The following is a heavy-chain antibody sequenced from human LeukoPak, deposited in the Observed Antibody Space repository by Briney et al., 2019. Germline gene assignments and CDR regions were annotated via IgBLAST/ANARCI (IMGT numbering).Heavy chain of an antibody. Sequence: SETLSLTCTVSGGSISSYYWSWIRQPAGKGLEWIGRIYTSGSTNYNPSLKSRVTMSVDTSKNQFSLKLSSVTAADTAVYYCAREPNLYPIRRQDRAFDIWGQGTMVTVSS. CDR2: IYTSGST. CDR3: AREPNLYPIRRQDRAFDI. V-gene: IGHV4-4*07. J-gene: IGHJ3*02. CDR1: GGSISSYY. D-gene: IGHD2-21*01.